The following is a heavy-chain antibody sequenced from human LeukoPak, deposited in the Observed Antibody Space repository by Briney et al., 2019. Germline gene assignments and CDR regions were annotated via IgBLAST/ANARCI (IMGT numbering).Heavy chain of an antibody. Sequence: GGSLRLSCAASGFTFSSSWMTWVRQAPGKGLEWAASIREDGSEKTSVDSVKGRFTISRDNAKNSLYLQMDSLRAEDTAVYYCARGPTNGQAFDYWGQGTLVSVSS. J-gene: IGHJ4*02. V-gene: IGHV3-7*01. CDR2: IREDGSEK. D-gene: IGHD2-8*01. CDR3: ARGPTNGQAFDY. CDR1: GFTFSSSW.